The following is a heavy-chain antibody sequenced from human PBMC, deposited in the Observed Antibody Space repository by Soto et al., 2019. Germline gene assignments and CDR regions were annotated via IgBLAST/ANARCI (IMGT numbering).Heavy chain of an antibody. CDR2: IIPIFGTA. Sequence: QVQLVQSGAEVKKPGSSVKVSCKASGGTFSSYAISWVRQAPGQGLEWMGGIIPIFGTANYAQKFQGRVTITADKPPSAAYMDLSSLRSEDTAVYYCARALRYSYGYGWFDPWGQGTLVTVSS. CDR3: ARALRYSYGYGWFDP. CDR1: GGTFSSYA. V-gene: IGHV1-69*06. D-gene: IGHD5-18*01. J-gene: IGHJ5*02.